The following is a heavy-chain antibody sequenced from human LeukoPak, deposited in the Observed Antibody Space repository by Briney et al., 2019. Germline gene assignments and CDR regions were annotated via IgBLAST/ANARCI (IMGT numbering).Heavy chain of an antibody. J-gene: IGHJ4*02. Sequence: PSETLSLTCAVYGGSFSGYYWSWIRQPPGKGLEWIGKINHSGSTNYNPSLKSRVTISVDTSKNQFSLKLSSVTAADTAVYYCASQGPRDGYNPFDYWGQGTLVTVSS. CDR3: ASQGPRDGYNPFDY. CDR2: INHSGST. V-gene: IGHV4-34*01. CDR1: GGSFSGYY. D-gene: IGHD5-24*01.